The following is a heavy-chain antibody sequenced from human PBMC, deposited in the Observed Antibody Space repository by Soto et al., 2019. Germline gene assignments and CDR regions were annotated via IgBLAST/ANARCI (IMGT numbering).Heavy chain of an antibody. CDR3: AHRVLRTVFGLVTTTAIYFDF. Sequence: QITLNESGPTVVRPTEPLTLTCRFSGFSLTTSGVGVGWIRQSPGKAPEWLALTYWDDDKRYSASLKSRLTITKDTSKNLVVLTVSDLDPTDTATYYCAHRVLRTVFGLVTTTAIYFDFWGQGTPVAVSS. J-gene: IGHJ4*02. CDR2: TYWDDDK. CDR1: GFSLTTSGVG. D-gene: IGHD3-3*01. V-gene: IGHV2-5*02.